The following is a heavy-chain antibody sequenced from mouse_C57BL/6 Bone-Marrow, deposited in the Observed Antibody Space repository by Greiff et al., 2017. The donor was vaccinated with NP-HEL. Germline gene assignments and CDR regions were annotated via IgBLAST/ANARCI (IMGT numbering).Heavy chain of an antibody. Sequence: VQLKQPGAELVRPGTSVKLSCKASGYTFTSYWMHWVKQRPGQGLEWIGVIDPSDSYTNYNQKFKGKATLTVDTASSTAYMQLSSLTSEDSAVYYCARRDYGSSYVETWFAYWGQGTLVTVSA. D-gene: IGHD1-1*01. J-gene: IGHJ3*01. CDR2: IDPSDSYT. CDR1: GYTFTSYW. CDR3: ARRDYGSSYVETWFAY. V-gene: IGHV1-59*01.